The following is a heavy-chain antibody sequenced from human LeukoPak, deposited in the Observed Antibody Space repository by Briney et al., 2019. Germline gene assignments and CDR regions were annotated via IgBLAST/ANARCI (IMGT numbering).Heavy chain of an antibody. D-gene: IGHD3-9*01. V-gene: IGHV5-51*01. Sequence: GESLKISCKASGYSFTSYWIGWVRQMPGKGLEWMGIIQPGDSDTRYSPSFQGQVTISADKSISTAYLQWSSLKASDTAMYYCARPRRSDILTDYYLSAFDIWGQGTMVTVSS. CDR2: IQPGDSDT. CDR1: GYSFTSYW. J-gene: IGHJ3*02. CDR3: ARPRRSDILTDYYLSAFDI.